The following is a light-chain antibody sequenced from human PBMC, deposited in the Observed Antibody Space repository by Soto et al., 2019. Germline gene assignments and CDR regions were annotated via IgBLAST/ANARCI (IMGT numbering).Light chain of an antibody. CDR1: SSNIGNNY. CDR2: DNN. CDR3: GTWDSSLSVVV. J-gene: IGLJ2*01. V-gene: IGLV1-51*01. Sequence: QSVLTQPPSVSAAPGQKVTISCSGSSSNIGNNYVSWYQQLPGTAPKLLIYDNNKRPSGIPDRFSGSKSGTSATLGITGLQNGDEDDYYCGTWDSSLSVVVFGGGTKLTVL.